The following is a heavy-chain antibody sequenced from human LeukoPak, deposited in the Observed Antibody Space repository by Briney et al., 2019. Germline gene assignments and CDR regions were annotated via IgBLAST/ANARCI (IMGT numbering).Heavy chain of an antibody. D-gene: IGHD4-17*01. V-gene: IGHV4-61*01. Sequence: SETLSLTCTVSGGSVSSGSYYWSWTRQPPGKGLEWIGYIYYSGSTNYNPSLKSRVTISVDTSKNQFSLKLSSVTAADTAVYYCARDTVTTTYYYYGMDVWGQGTTVTVSS. J-gene: IGHJ6*02. CDR3: ARDTVTTTYYYYGMDV. CDR2: IYYSGST. CDR1: GGSVSSGSYY.